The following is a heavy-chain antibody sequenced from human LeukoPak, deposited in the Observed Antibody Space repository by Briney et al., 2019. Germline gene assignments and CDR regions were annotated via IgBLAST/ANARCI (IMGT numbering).Heavy chain of an antibody. CDR1: GFTVSSNY. J-gene: IGHJ5*01. V-gene: IGHV3-7*01. Sequence: GGSLRLSCAASGFTVSSNYMSWVRQAPGAGRGWVANIRGDGNDLYYADSGKDRFTISRDNLKNSVFLQMNSLRVEDTAVYYCAREDAVSSPGFDSWGQGTLVTVSS. CDR3: AREDAVSSPGFDS. D-gene: IGHD2-8*01. CDR2: IRGDGNDL.